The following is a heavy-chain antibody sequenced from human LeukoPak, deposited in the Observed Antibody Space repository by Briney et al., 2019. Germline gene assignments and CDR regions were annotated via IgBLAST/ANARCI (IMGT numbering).Heavy chain of an antibody. CDR1: RFTFSSYW. CDR3: VRDVVVRGQKNFDN. D-gene: IGHD3-10*01. Sequence: GGSLRLSCTASRFTFSSYWMNWVRQAPGKGLEWVANIKQDGSQKYYVDSVKGRFTISRDNAKNSLYLQMNSLRAEDTAVYYCVRDVVVRGQKNFDNWGQGTLVTVSS. CDR2: IKQDGSQK. J-gene: IGHJ4*02. V-gene: IGHV3-7*01.